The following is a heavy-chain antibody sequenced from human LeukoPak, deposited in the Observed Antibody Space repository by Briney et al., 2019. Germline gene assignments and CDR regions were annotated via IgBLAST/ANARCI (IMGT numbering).Heavy chain of an antibody. CDR2: ISYDGTNK. D-gene: IGHD3-10*01. CDR1: GFTFRSYA. Sequence: GKSLRLSCAASGFTFRSYAINWVRQAPGKGLEWVAVISYDGTNKNYADSVKGRFTISRDSSKNTVYLEMNSLRGEDTAVYYCARYPVRYGSGSYFVYRGRGRGVTVSS. J-gene: IGHJ4*02. CDR3: ARYPVRYGSGSYFVY. V-gene: IGHV3-30-3*01.